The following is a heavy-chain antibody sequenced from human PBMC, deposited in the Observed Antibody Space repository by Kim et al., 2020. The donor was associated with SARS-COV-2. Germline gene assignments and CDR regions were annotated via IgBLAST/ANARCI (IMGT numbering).Heavy chain of an antibody. V-gene: IGHV3-33*01. CDR3: AREGIVGATSGMDV. J-gene: IGHJ6*02. Sequence: YADSVKGRFTIPRDNSKNPLYLQMNSLRAEDTAVYYCAREGIVGATSGMDVWGQGTTVTVSS. D-gene: IGHD1-26*01.